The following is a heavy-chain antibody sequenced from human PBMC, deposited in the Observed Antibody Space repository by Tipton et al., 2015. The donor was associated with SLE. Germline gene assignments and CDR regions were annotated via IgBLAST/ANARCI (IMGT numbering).Heavy chain of an antibody. D-gene: IGHD5/OR15-5a*01. Sequence: SLRLSCAASGFTFSSYSMNWVRQALGKGLEWVSSISSSSSYIYYADSVKGRFTISRDNAKNSLYLQMNSLRAEDTAVYYCARSVWGDAFDIWGQGTMVTVSS. CDR3: ARSVWGDAFDI. J-gene: IGHJ3*02. CDR1: GFTFSSYS. V-gene: IGHV3-21*01. CDR2: ISSSSSYI.